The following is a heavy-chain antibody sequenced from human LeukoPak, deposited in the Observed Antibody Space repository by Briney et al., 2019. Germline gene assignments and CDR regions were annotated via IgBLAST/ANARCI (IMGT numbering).Heavy chain of an antibody. CDR3: ARDVDDYGDYYAFDI. V-gene: IGHV4-4*02. Sequence: SETLSLTCAVSGAPISSNNWWWSWVRQPPGKGLEWIGEIYHSGSTNYNPSLRSRVTMSVDKSKNQFSLELSSVTAADTAVYYCARDVDDYGDYYAFDIWGQGTMVTVSS. CDR2: IYHSGST. J-gene: IGHJ3*02. CDR1: GAPISSNNW. D-gene: IGHD4-17*01.